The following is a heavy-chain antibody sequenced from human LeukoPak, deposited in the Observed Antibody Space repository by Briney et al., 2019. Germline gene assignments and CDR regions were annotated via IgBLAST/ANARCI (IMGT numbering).Heavy chain of an antibody. D-gene: IGHD3-22*01. CDR2: IYHSGST. CDR3: ARAAGGIMIVEDIAAFDI. Sequence: SETLSLTCAVSGGSISSSNWWSWVRQPPGKGLEWIGEIYHSGSTNYNLSLKSRVTISVDKSKNQFSLKLSSVTAADTAVYYCARAAGGIMIVEDIAAFDIWGQGTMVTVSS. CDR1: GGSISSSNW. J-gene: IGHJ3*02. V-gene: IGHV4-4*02.